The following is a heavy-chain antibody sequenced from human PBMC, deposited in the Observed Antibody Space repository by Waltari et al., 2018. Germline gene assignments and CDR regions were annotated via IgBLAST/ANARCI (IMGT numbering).Heavy chain of an antibody. Sequence: QITLKESGPTLVKPTQTLPLTCTFSVFSLTSTGVSVGWIRQPPGKALGWLAFIYWNEDKRYSPSLKSRLTITKDTSKNQVVLTMTNMDPVDTATYYCARDWNYGLDYWGQGTLVTVSS. D-gene: IGHD1-7*01. CDR1: VFSLTSTGVS. J-gene: IGHJ4*02. CDR2: IYWNEDK. CDR3: ARDWNYGLDY. V-gene: IGHV2-5*01.